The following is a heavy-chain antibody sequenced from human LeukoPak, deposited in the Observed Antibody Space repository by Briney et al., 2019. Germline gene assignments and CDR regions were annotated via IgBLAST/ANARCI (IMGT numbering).Heavy chain of an antibody. D-gene: IGHD3-16*01. CDR3: ARGGRGVDY. V-gene: IGHV3-33*01. J-gene: IGHJ4*02. CDR2: IWYDGSNP. CDR1: GFIFSTHA. Sequence: GGSLRLSCATSGFIFSTHAMHWVRQTPGKGLEWVAFIWYDGSNPTYADSVKGRFTISRDNSKSTLDLQMNSLRAEDTTVYYCARGGRGVDYWGQGTLVTVSS.